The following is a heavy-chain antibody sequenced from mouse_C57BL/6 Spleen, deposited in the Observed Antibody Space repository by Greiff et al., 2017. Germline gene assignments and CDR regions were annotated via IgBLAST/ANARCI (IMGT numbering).Heavy chain of an antibody. J-gene: IGHJ4*01. Sequence: EVQLVESGGGLVKPGGSLKLSCAASGFTFSDYGMHWVRQAPEKGLEWVAYISSGRSTIYYADTVKGRFTISRDNAKNTLFPQMTSLRSEDTAMYYCARETTVVANGAMDYWGQGTSVTVSS. CDR1: GFTFSDYG. D-gene: IGHD1-1*01. V-gene: IGHV5-17*01. CDR2: ISSGRSTI. CDR3: ARETTVVANGAMDY.